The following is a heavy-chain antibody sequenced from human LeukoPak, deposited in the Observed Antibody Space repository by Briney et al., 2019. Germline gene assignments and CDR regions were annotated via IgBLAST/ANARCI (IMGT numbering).Heavy chain of an antibody. D-gene: IGHD3-3*01. CDR2: INPNSGGT. Sequence: ASVKVSCKASGYTFTGYYMHWVRQAPGQGLEWMGWINPNSGGTNYAQKFQGRVTMTRDTSISTAYMELSRLRSDDTAVYYCAREGLFYPDVVGDFGVTNYWGQGTLVTVSS. V-gene: IGHV1-2*02. CDR3: AREGLFYPDVVGDFGVTNY. J-gene: IGHJ4*02. CDR1: GYTFTGYY.